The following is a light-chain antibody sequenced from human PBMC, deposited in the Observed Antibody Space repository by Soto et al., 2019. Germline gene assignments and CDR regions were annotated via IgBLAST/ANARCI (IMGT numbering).Light chain of an antibody. CDR3: QQSNTYPYT. CDR2: DAS. CDR1: QSIGTW. V-gene: IGKV1-5*01. Sequence: DIQMTQSPSTLSASVGDRVTITCRASQSIGTWLAWYQQKPGKAPKLLIYDASSLESGVPSRFSGSGSGTEFTLTISGLQPDDFATYYCQQSNTYPYTFGQGTKLEIK. J-gene: IGKJ2*01.